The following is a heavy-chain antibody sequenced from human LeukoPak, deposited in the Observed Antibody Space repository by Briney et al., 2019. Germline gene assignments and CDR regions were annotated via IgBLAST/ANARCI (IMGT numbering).Heavy chain of an antibody. CDR1: GYTFTSYG. D-gene: IGHD3-10*01. CDR3: ARNYGSGSYYTYYYYYMDV. Sequence: ASVKVSCKASGYTFTSYGISWVRQAPGQGLEWMGWISAYNGNTNYAQKLQGRVTMTTDTSTSTAYMELRSLRSDDTAVYYCARNYGSGSYYTYYYYYMDVWGKGTTVTVSS. V-gene: IGHV1-18*01. J-gene: IGHJ6*03. CDR2: ISAYNGNT.